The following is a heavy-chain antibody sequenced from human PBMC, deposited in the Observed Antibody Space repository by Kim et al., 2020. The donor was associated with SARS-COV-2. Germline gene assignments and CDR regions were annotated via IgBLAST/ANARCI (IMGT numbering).Heavy chain of an antibody. D-gene: IGHD1-26*01. Sequence: SVKVSCKTSGGTFSTHAISWVRQAPGRGLEWMGGIIPIFGRGNYAQRFQGRVTITADESTSTAYMELSSLRSEDTALYYCAKKIVGATTYYGMDVWGQG. CDR3: AKKIVGATTYYGMDV. CDR1: GGTFSTHA. J-gene: IGHJ6*02. V-gene: IGHV1-69*13. CDR2: IIPIFGRG.